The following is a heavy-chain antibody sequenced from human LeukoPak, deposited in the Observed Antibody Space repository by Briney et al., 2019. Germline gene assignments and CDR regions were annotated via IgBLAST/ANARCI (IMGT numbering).Heavy chain of an antibody. Sequence: SETLSLTCAVSGGSISSGGYSWSWIRQPPGKGLEWIGYIYHSGSTYYNPSLKSRVTISVDRSKNQFSLKLSSVTAADTAVYYCARAELGSGSYSGYFDYWGQGTLVTVSS. CDR2: IYHSGST. CDR1: GGSISSGGYS. J-gene: IGHJ4*02. V-gene: IGHV4-30-2*01. D-gene: IGHD3-10*01. CDR3: ARAELGSGSYSGYFDY.